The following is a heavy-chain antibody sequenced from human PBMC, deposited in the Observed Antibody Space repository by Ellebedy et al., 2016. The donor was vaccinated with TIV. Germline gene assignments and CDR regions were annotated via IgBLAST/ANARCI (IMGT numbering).Heavy chain of an antibody. J-gene: IGHJ4*02. CDR1: GFTFTSYR. V-gene: IGHV3-21*01. CDR2: ISSSSSYI. CDR3: AKLQQLEPRGVFDY. D-gene: IGHD6-13*01. Sequence: GGSLRLSXAAPGFTFTSYRMNWVRQAPGKGLEWVLSISSSSSYIYYADSVKGRFTISRDNAKNSLYLQMNSLRAEDTAVYYCAKLQQLEPRGVFDYWGQGTLVTVSS.